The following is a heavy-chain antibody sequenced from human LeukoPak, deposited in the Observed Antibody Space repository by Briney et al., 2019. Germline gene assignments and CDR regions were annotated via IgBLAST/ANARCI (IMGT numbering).Heavy chain of an antibody. CDR3: ARKCSGWYKPHAQYYFDY. J-gene: IGHJ4*02. V-gene: IGHV4-34*01. CDR1: GGSFSGYY. D-gene: IGHD6-19*01. CDR2: INHSGST. Sequence: SETLSLTCAVYGGSFSGYYWSWLRQPPGKGLEWVGEINHSGSTNYNPSLKSRVTISVDTSKNQFSLKMSSVTAADTAVYYCARKCSGWYKPHAQYYFDYWGQGTLVTVSS.